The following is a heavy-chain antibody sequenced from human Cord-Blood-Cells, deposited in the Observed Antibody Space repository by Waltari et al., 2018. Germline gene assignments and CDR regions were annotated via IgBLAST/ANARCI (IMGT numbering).Heavy chain of an antibody. CDR1: GFTVSSNY. Sequence: EVQLVESGGGLVQPGGSLRLSCAASGFTVSSNYMSWVRQAPGKGLGGVSVIYRGGRRYYADSVRGRFTISRHNSKNTLYLQMNSLRAEDTAVYYCARVKGVADAFDIWGQGTMVTVSS. D-gene: IGHD3-3*01. V-gene: IGHV3-53*04. J-gene: IGHJ3*02. CDR3: ARVKGVADAFDI. CDR2: IYRGGRR.